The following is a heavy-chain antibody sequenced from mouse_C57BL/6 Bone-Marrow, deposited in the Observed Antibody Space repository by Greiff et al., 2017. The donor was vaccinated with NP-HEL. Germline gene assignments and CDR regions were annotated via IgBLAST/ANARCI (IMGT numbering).Heavy chain of an antibody. D-gene: IGHD1-1*01. J-gene: IGHJ3*01. CDR2: IWSGGIT. Sequence: QVQLQQSGPGLVQPSQSLSITCTVSGFSLTSYGVHWVRQSPGKGLEWLGVIWSGGITDYTAAFISRLSISKDNSKSQVFFKMNSLQADDTAIYYCARNVHYYGSSPLAYWGQGTLVTVSA. V-gene: IGHV2-2*01. CDR3: ARNVHYYGSSPLAY. CDR1: GFSLTSYG.